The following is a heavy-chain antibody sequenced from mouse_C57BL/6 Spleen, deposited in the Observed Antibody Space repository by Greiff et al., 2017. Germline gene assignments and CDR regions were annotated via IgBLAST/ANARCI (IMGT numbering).Heavy chain of an antibody. J-gene: IGHJ1*03. Sequence: EVKVVESEGGLVQPGSSMKLSCTASGFTFSDYYMAWVRQVPEKGLEWVANINYDGSSTYYLDSLKSRFIISRDNAKNILYLQMSSLKSEDTATYYCARDNDGSRPGFDVWGTGTTVTVSS. CDR1: GFTFSDYY. V-gene: IGHV5-16*01. CDR3: ARDNDGSRPGFDV. D-gene: IGHD1-1*01. CDR2: INYDGSST.